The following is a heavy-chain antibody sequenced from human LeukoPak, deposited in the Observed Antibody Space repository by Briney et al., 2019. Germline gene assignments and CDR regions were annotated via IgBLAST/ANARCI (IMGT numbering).Heavy chain of an antibody. CDR3: ARAYYDSSGFCDY. CDR2: ISAYNGNT. D-gene: IGHD3-22*01. CDR1: GYTFTGYG. Sequence: ASVKVSCKASGYTFTGYGISWVRQAPGQGLEWMGWISAYNGNTNFAQKLQGRVTMTTDTSTSTAYIELRSLRSDDTAVYYCARAYYDSSGFCDYWGQGTLVTVSS. J-gene: IGHJ4*02. V-gene: IGHV1-18*01.